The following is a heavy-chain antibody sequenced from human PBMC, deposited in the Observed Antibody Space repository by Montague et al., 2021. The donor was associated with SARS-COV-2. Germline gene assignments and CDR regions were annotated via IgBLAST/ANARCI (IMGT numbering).Heavy chain of an antibody. D-gene: IGHD5-12*01. V-gene: IGHV3-30-3*01. CDR2: ISYDGSNK. J-gene: IGHJ4*02. CDR3: ARPSSGYGYYFDY. CDR1: GFTFSSYA. Sequence: SLRLSCAASGFTFSSYAVHWVRQAPGKGLEWVAVISYDGSNKYYADSVKGRFTISRDNSKNTLYLQMNSLRAEDTAVYYCARPSSGYGYYFDYWGQGTLVTVSS.